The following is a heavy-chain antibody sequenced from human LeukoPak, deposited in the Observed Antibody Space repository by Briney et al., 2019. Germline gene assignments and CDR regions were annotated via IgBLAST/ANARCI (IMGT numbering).Heavy chain of an antibody. Sequence: GAPLKISCKGSGYFFTTYWIGWVRQMPGKGLKLMEIIYPGDSDTRNSRSFQGQVSISADKSISTAYLQWSTLKASDTAMYYCARENYGTGPNEAFDIWGQGTMVTVSS. CDR1: GYFFTTYW. V-gene: IGHV5-51*01. CDR2: IYPGDSDT. J-gene: IGHJ3*02. CDR3: ARENYGTGPNEAFDI. D-gene: IGHD3-10*01.